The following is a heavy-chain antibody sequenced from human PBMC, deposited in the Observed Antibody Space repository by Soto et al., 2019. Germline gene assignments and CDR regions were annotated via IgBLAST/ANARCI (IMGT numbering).Heavy chain of an antibody. J-gene: IGHJ6*02. CDR3: AKDQSGYSSSGMDV. CDR1: GFTFSSYG. D-gene: IGHD6-6*01. V-gene: IGHV3-30*18. CDR2: ISYDGSNK. Sequence: GGSMRLSCASSGFTFSSYGMHLVRQAPGKGLEWVAVISYDGSNKYYADSVKGRFTISRDNSKNTLYLQMNSLRAEDTAVYYCAKDQSGYSSSGMDVWGQGTTVTVSS.